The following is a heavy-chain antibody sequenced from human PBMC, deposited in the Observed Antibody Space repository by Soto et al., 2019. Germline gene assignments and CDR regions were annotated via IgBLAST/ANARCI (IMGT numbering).Heavy chain of an antibody. V-gene: IGHV4-31*03. D-gene: IGHD3-3*01. CDR3: ARDQATDRLRLFSQRHYYYYGMDV. CDR2: IYYSGST. Sequence: TLSLTCTVSGGSIGSAGYYWSGIRQHPGKGLEGIGYIYYSGSTSYNPSLKSRVTISVDTSKNQFSLKLSSVTAADTAVYYCARDQATDRLRLFSQRHYYYYGMDVWGQGTTVT. J-gene: IGHJ6*02. CDR1: GGSIGSAGYY.